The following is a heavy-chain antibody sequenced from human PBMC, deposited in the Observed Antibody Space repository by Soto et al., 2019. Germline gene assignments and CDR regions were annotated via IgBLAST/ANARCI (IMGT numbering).Heavy chain of an antibody. CDR3: ARVGYDFWSGYSSPTANPRDYYYYYMDV. J-gene: IGHJ6*03. D-gene: IGHD3-3*01. Sequence: GGSLRLSCAASGFTFSSYDMHWVRQATGKGLEWVSAIGTAGDTYYPGSGKGRFTISRENAKNSLYLQMNSLRAGDTAVYYCARVGYDFWSGYSSPTANPRDYYYYYMDVWGKGTTVTVSS. CDR2: IGTAGDT. V-gene: IGHV3-13*01. CDR1: GFTFSSYD.